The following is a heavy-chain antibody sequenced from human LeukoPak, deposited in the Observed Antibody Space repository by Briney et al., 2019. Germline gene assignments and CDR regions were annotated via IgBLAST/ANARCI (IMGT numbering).Heavy chain of an antibody. D-gene: IGHD6-19*01. CDR2: VIPIFGTA. V-gene: IGHV1-69*05. CDR3: ARGRSSGWAQRIFDY. J-gene: IGHJ4*02. Sequence: SVKVSCKASGGTFSSYAISWVRQAPGQGLEWMGGVIPIFGTANYAQKFQGRVTITTDESTSTAYMELSSLRSEDTAVYYCARGRSSGWAQRIFDYWGQGTLVTVSS. CDR1: GGTFSSYA.